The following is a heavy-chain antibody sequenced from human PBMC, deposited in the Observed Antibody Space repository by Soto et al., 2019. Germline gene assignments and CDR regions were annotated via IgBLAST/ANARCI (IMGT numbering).Heavy chain of an antibody. CDR1: GGSISSSNYY. V-gene: IGHV4-39*07. CDR2: IFYGGST. J-gene: IGHJ5*02. CDR3: ARDYMVRGAMRWFDP. D-gene: IGHD3-10*01. Sequence: SETLSLTCTVSGGSISSSNYYWGWIRQPPGKGLEWIGSIFYGGSTYYNPSLKSRVTISVDTSKNQFSLKLRSVTAADTAVYYCARDYMVRGAMRWFDPWGQGTLVTVSS.